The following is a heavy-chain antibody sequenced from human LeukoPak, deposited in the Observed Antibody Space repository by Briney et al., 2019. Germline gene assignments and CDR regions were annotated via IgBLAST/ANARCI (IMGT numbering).Heavy chain of an antibody. CDR1: GFTFSIYN. CDR2: ISSNSHI. Sequence: GGSLRLSCAASGFTFSIYNMNWVRQAPGKGLEWVSSISSNSHIYYADSVKGRFTISRDNAKNSLYLQMNSLRAEDTAVYYCARDQDSGSYYDAFDIWGQGTMVAVSS. V-gene: IGHV3-69-1*02. J-gene: IGHJ3*02. D-gene: IGHD1-26*01. CDR3: ARDQDSGSYYDAFDI.